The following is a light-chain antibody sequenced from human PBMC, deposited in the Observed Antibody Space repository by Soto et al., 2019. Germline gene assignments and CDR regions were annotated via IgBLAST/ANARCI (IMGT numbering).Light chain of an antibody. CDR1: QSISSN. CDR2: GAS. CDR3: QLYGNSPWT. V-gene: IGKV3-15*01. J-gene: IGKJ1*01. Sequence: EIVLTQSPATLSVSPGESATLSCRASQSISSNLAWYQQKPGQSPRLLIYGASSRATGVPVRFSGSGSGTDFSLTISRLEPEDFAVYYCQLYGNSPWTFGQGTKVDIK.